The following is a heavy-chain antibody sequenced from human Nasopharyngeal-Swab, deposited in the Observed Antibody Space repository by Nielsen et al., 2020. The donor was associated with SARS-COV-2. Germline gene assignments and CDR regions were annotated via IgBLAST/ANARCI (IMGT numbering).Heavy chain of an antibody. D-gene: IGHD3-10*01. J-gene: IGHJ4*02. CDR1: GFTFSSYA. V-gene: IGHV3-30-3*01. Sequence: GGSLRLSCAASGFTFSSYAMHWVRQAPGKGLEWVAVISYDGSNKYYADSVKGRSTISRDNSKNTLYLQMNSLRAEDTAVYYCARPMVRGVIANYFDYWGQGTLVTVSS. CDR3: ARPMVRGVIANYFDY. CDR2: ISYDGSNK.